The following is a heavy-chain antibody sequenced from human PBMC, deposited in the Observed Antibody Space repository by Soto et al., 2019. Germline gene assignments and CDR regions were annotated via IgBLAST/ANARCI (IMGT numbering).Heavy chain of an antibody. Sequence: GGSLRLSCAASGFTFSSYSMNWVRQAPGKGLEWVSYISSSSSTIYYADSVKGRFTISRDNAKNSLYLQMNSLRDEDTAVYYCARDMDTANYYYGMDVWGQGTKVTVSS. V-gene: IGHV3-48*02. CDR3: ARDMDTANYYYGMDV. CDR1: GFTFSSYS. CDR2: ISSSSSTI. J-gene: IGHJ6*02. D-gene: IGHD5-18*01.